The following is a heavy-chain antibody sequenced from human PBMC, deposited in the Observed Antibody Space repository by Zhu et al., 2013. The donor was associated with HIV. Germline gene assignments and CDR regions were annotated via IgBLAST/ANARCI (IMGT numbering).Heavy chain of an antibody. J-gene: IGHJ5*02. CDR2: IIPIFGTA. CDR3: ALAGRAAAGRMVAFDP. V-gene: IGHV1-69*01. D-gene: IGHD6-13*01. Sequence: QVQLVQSGAEVKKPGSSVKVSCKASGGTFSSYAIGWVRQAPGQGLEWMGGIIPIFGTANYAQKFQGRVTITADESTSTAYMELSSLRSEDTAVYYCALAGRAAAGRMVAFDPWGQGTLVTVSS. CDR1: GGTFSSYA.